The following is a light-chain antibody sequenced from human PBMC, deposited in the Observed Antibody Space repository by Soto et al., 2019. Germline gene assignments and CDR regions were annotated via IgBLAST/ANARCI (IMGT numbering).Light chain of an antibody. J-gene: IGLJ1*01. Sequence: QSVLTQPASVSGSPGQSITISCTGTSSDVGSYNLVSWYQQHPGKAPKLMIYEVSKRPSGVSNRFSGSKSGNTASLTISGLQAEDEADYSCCSYAGSSTYVFGTGTKVT. CDR2: EVS. V-gene: IGLV2-23*02. CDR3: CSYAGSSTYV. CDR1: SSDVGSYNL.